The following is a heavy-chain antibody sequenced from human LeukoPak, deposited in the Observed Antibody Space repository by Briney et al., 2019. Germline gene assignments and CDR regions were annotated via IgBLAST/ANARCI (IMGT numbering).Heavy chain of an antibody. Sequence: PSETLSLTCAVYGGSFSGYYWSWIRQPPGKGLEWIGEINHSGSTNYNPSLKSRVTISVDTSKNQFSLKLSSVTAADTAVYYCARKRLLRFGESLNNWFDPWGQGTLVTVSS. D-gene: IGHD3-10*01. CDR3: ARKRLLRFGESLNNWFDP. J-gene: IGHJ5*02. CDR2: INHSGST. V-gene: IGHV4-34*01. CDR1: GGSFSGYY.